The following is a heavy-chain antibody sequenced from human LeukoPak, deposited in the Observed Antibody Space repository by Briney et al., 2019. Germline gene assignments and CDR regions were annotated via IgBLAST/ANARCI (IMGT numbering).Heavy chain of an antibody. CDR1: GFTVSNNY. J-gene: IGHJ4*02. D-gene: IGHD2-2*01. CDR3: ARVSRLRGYCGSTSCPGDY. Sequence: GGSLRLSCAASGFTVSNNYMSWVRQAPGKGLEWVAVIWYDGSNKYYADSVKGRFTISRDNSKNTLYLQMNSLRAEYTAGYYYARVSRLRGYCGSTSCPGDYWGQGTLVSDSS. CDR2: IWYDGSNK. V-gene: IGHV3-33*08.